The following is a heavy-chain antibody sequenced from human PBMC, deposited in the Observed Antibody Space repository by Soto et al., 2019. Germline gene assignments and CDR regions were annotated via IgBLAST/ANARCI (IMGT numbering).Heavy chain of an antibody. D-gene: IGHD1-1*01. J-gene: IGHJ4*02. CDR2: IYYSGSS. Sequence: QVQLQESGPGLVKPSQTLSLTCTVSGGSISSGAYYWSWIRQHPGKGLEWIGYIYYSGSSYSNPSLKSRVAISVDKSKNQFSLKLSSVTAADTAVYYCAAVRQHYFDFWGQGTLVTVSS. CDR3: AAVRQHYFDF. V-gene: IGHV4-31*03. CDR1: GGSISSGAYY.